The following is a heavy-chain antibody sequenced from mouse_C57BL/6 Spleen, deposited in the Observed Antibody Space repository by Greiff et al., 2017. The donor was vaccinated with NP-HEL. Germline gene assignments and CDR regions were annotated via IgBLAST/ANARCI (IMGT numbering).Heavy chain of an antibody. CDR3: ARGRDYYAMDY. CDR1: GFTFTDYY. CDR2: IRNKANGYTT. J-gene: IGHJ4*01. V-gene: IGHV7-3*01. Sequence: EVHLVESGGGLVQPGGSLSLSCAASGFTFTDYYMSWVRQPPGKALEWLGFIRNKANGYTTEYSASVKGRFTISRDNSQSILYLQMNALRAEDSATYYCARGRDYYAMDYWGQGTSVTVSS.